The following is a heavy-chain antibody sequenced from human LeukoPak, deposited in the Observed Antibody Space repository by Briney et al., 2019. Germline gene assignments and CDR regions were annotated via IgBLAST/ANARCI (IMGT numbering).Heavy chain of an antibody. D-gene: IGHD6-13*01. CDR3: ARLAAVHGMDV. Sequence: GGSLRLSCAASGFTVSSNYMSWVRQAPGKGLEWVSVIYSGGSTYYADSVKGRFTISRDNSKNTLYLQMNSLRAEDTAVYYCARLAAVHGMDVWGQGTTVTASS. V-gene: IGHV3-66*01. CDR1: GFTVSSNY. CDR2: IYSGGST. J-gene: IGHJ6*02.